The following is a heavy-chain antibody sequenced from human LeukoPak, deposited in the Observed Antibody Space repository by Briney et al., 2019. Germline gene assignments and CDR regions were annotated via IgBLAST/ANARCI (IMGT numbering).Heavy chain of an antibody. CDR3: ASGSHPLNWFDP. CDR1: GGSISSYY. V-gene: IGHV4-59*01. Sequence: SETLSLTCTVSGGSISSYYWSWIRQPPGKGLEWIEYIYYSGSPNYIPSLKSRLTISVDTSKNQFSLKLSSVTAADTAVYYCASGSHPLNWFDPWGQGTLVTVSS. CDR2: IYYSGSP. D-gene: IGHD1-26*01. J-gene: IGHJ5*02.